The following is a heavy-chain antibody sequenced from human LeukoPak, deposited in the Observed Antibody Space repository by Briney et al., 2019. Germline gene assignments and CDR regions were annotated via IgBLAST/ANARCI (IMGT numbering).Heavy chain of an antibody. CDR3: ASSDIRGYCSGGSCPYYFDY. CDR2: IIAIVGTA. J-gene: IGHJ4*02. D-gene: IGHD2-15*01. CDR1: GGTFSSYA. V-gene: IGHV1-69*13. Sequence: SVKVSCKASGGTFSSYAISWVRQAPGQGLEWMGGIIAIVGTANYAQKFQGRVTITADESTSTAYMELSSLRSEDTAVYYCASSDIRGYCSGGSCPYYFDYWGQGTLVTVSS.